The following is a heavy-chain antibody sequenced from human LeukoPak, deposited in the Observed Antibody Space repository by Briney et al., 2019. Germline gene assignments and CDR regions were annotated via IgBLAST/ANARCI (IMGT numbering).Heavy chain of an antibody. CDR1: GFTFSSYW. Sequence: SGGSPRLSCAASGFTFSSYWMSWVRQAPGKGLEWVANIKQDGSEKYYVDSVKGRFTISRDNAKNSLYLQMNSLRAEDTAVYYCARERDYKDYYYGMDVWGQRTTVTVSS. D-gene: IGHD3-16*01. V-gene: IGHV3-7*01. J-gene: IGHJ6*02. CDR3: ARERDYKDYYYGMDV. CDR2: IKQDGSEK.